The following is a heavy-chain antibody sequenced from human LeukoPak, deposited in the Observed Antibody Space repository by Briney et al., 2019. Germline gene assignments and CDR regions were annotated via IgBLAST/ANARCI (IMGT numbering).Heavy chain of an antibody. J-gene: IGHJ4*02. Sequence: PGGSLRLSCEASGFTVSSNYMSWVRQAPGKGLEWFSVIYSGGSTYYADSVKGRFTISRHNSKNTLYLQMNSLRAEDTDVYYCAKGQNRTGGALAYWGQGTLVTVSS. CDR2: IYSGGST. CDR1: GFTVSSNY. V-gene: IGHV3-53*04. CDR3: AKGQNRTGGALAY. D-gene: IGHD7-27*01.